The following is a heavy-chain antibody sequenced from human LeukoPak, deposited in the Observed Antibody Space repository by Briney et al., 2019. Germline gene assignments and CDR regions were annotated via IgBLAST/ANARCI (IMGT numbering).Heavy chain of an antibody. CDR2: TYSGGST. Sequence: GGSLRLSCVASGFTVSSNYMSWVRQAPGKGLEWVSVTYSGGSTYYADSVKGRFTISRDNSKNTLYLQMNGLRAEDTAVYFCARGTSRDSLGDNWGQGTLVTVSS. CDR1: GFTVSSNY. D-gene: IGHD5-24*01. V-gene: IGHV3-66*01. CDR3: ARGTSRDSLGDN. J-gene: IGHJ4*02.